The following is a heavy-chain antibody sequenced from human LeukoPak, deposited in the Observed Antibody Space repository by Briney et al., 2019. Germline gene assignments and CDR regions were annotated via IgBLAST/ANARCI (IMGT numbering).Heavy chain of an antibody. D-gene: IGHD1-26*01. CDR2: INPSGGST. V-gene: IGHV1-46*01. J-gene: IGHJ4*02. Sequence: ASVKVSCKASGYTFTSYSTHWVRQAPGQGLEWMGIINPSGGSTSYAQKFQGRVTMTRDTSTSTVHMELSSLRSEDTAVYYCARSWELNSDFDYWGQGTLVTVSS. CDR1: GYTFTSYS. CDR3: ARSWELNSDFDY.